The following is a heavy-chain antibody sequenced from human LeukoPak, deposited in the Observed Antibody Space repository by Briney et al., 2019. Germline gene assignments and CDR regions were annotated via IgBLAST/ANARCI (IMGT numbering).Heavy chain of an antibody. D-gene: IGHD6-13*01. CDR2: ISAYNGNT. CDR3: AREGSRYSRKKYGMDV. CDR1: GYTFTSYG. J-gene: IGHJ6*02. V-gene: IGHV1-18*01. Sequence: ASVKVSCKASGYTFTSYGISWVRQAPGQGLEWMGWISAYNGNTNYAQKLQGRVTMTTDTSTSTAYMELRGLRSDDTAVYYCAREGSRYSRKKYGMDVWGQGTTVTVSS.